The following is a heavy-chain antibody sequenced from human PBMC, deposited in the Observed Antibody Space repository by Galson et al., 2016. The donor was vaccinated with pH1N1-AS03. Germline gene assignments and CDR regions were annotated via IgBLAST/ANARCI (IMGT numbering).Heavy chain of an antibody. Sequence: SLRLSCAASGFSFSYSGLSWVRQAPGKGLEWVASISGSSSYIYYGESMKGRFTISRDNAKKSLYKEISGLRAEGTAVYYCARLSSNSGSFGYLDYWCQGTLVSVSS. J-gene: IGHJ4*02. D-gene: IGHD1-26*01. CDR1: GFSFSYSG. CDR3: ARLSSNSGSFGYLDY. CDR2: ISGSSSYI. V-gene: IGHV3-21*01.